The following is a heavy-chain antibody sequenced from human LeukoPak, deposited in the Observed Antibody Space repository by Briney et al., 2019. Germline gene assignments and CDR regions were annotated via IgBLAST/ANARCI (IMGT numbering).Heavy chain of an antibody. CDR1: GYTFTSYG. V-gene: IGHV1-18*01. D-gene: IGHD6-19*01. CDR2: ISAYNGNT. CDR3: ARXXXXVAGXGLGAXXXXGMDV. J-gene: IGHJ6*02. Sequence: ASVKVSCKASGYTFTSYGISWVRQAPGQGLEWMGWISAYNGNTNYAQKLQGRVTMTTDTSTSTAYMELRSLRSDDTAVYYCARXXXXVAGXGLGAXXXXGMDVWGQGTTVTVSS.